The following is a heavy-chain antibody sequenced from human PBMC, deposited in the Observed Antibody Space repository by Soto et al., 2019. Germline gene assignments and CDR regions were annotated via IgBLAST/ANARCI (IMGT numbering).Heavy chain of an antibody. CDR3: AKEADVDTAMAFDY. J-gene: IGHJ4*02. D-gene: IGHD5-18*01. Sequence: GGSLRLSCAASGFTFSSYGMHWVRQAPGKGLEWVADISYDGRNKYYADSVKGRFTISRDKSKNTLYLQMNSLRAEDTAVYYCAKEADVDTAMAFDYWGQGTLVTVSS. V-gene: IGHV3-30*18. CDR1: GFTFSSYG. CDR2: ISYDGRNK.